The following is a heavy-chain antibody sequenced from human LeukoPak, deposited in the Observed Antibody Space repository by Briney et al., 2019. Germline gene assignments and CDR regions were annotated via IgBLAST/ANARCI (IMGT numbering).Heavy chain of an antibody. CDR1: GVTFSNYG. V-gene: IGHV3-30*02. Sequence: GGSLRLSCAASGVTFSNYGMHWVRQAPGKGREGGAYIRYDGSNKYYADSVKGRFTISRANSKTTLYLQMNSLRAEDTAMYYCARGGKRAVAGTRSPQYFQHWGQGTLVTVSS. D-gene: IGHD6-19*01. CDR3: ARGGKRAVAGTRSPQYFQH. J-gene: IGHJ1*01. CDR2: IRYDGSNK.